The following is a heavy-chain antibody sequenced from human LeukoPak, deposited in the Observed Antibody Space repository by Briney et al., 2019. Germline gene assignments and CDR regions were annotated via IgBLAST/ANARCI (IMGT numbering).Heavy chain of an antibody. CDR3: ARESGQQLKYDY. CDR2: INPSGGST. J-gene: IGHJ4*02. Sequence: ASVKVSCKASGYTFTSYYMHWVRQAPEQGLEWMGIINPSGGSTSYAQKFQGRVTMTRDMSTSTVYMELSSLRSEDTAVYYCARESGQQLKYDYWGQGTLVTVSS. D-gene: IGHD6-13*01. CDR1: GYTFTSYY. V-gene: IGHV1-46*01.